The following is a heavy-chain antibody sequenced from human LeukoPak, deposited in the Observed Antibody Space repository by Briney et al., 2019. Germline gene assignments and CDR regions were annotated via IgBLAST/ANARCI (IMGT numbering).Heavy chain of an antibody. CDR3: ARLAAAGTTGWFDP. CDR2: IYYSGST. J-gene: IGHJ5*02. V-gene: IGHV4-59*01. D-gene: IGHD6-13*01. Sequence: SETLSLTCTGSGGSISSYYWSWIRQPPGKGLEWIGYIYYSGSTNYNPSLKSRVTISVDTSKNQFSLKLSSVTAADTAVYYCARLAAAGTTGWFDPWGQGTLVTVSS. CDR1: GGSISSYY.